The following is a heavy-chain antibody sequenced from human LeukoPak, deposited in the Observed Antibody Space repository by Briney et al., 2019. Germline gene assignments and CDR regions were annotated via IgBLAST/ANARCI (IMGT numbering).Heavy chain of an antibody. CDR2: ISNSGGST. CDR1: GFTFSSYG. CDR3: AKDGGGYYPSYYYYMDV. Sequence: GGSLRLSCAASGFTFSSYGMSWVRQAPGKGLEWVSSISNSGGSTYHADSVKGRFTISRDNSKNTLYLQMNSLRAEDTAVYYCAKDGGGYYPSYYYYMDVWGKGTTVTISS. J-gene: IGHJ6*03. V-gene: IGHV3-23*01. D-gene: IGHD3-22*01.